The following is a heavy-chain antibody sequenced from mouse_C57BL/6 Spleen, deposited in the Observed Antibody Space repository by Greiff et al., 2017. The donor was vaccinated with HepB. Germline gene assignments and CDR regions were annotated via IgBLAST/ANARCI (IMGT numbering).Heavy chain of an antibody. Sequence: DVKLVESGGGLVKPGGSLKLSCAASGFTFSSYAMSWVRQTPEKRLEWVATISDGGSYTYYPDNVKGRFTISRDNAKNNLYLQMSHLKSEDTAMYYCASTMSTTRNCLDYWGQGTSVTVSS. V-gene: IGHV5-4*03. CDR1: GFTFSSYA. CDR2: ISDGGSYT. J-gene: IGHJ4*01. CDR3: ASTMSTTRNCLDY. D-gene: IGHD2-4*01.